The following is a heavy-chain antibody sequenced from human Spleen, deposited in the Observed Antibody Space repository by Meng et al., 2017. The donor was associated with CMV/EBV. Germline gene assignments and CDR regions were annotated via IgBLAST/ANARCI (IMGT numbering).Heavy chain of an antibody. J-gene: IGHJ4*02. V-gene: IGHV1-18*01. D-gene: IGHD3-3*01. CDR3: ARALYYDFWSSPYDS. Sequence: SGYIFTNYGLSWVRQAPGQGLEWMGWINTKNGDTQYAQNFQGRLTMTTDTSTNTAKMELISLTSDDTAVYYCARALYYDFWSSPYDSWGQGTLVTVSS. CDR1: GYIFTNYG. CDR2: INTKNGDT.